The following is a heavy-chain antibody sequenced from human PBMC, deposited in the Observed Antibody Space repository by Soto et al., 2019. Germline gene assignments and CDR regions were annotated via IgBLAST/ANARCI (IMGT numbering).Heavy chain of an antibody. CDR2: IYYSGIT. D-gene: IGHD5-12*01. CDR3: ASTDDNRSGYDRHGIRYYGMDV. V-gene: IGHV4-39*01. CDR1: GGSISSSSYY. Sequence: SETLSLTCTVSGGSISSSSYYWGWIRQPPGKGLEWIGSIYYSGITYYNPSLKSRVTISVDTSKNQFSLKLSSVTAADTAVYYCASTDDNRSGYDRHGIRYYGMDVWGQGTTVTVSS. J-gene: IGHJ6*02.